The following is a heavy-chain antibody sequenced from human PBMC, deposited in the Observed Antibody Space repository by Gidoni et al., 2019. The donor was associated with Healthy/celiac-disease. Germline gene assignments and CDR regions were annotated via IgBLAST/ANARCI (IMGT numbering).Heavy chain of an antibody. CDR2: ISGSGWSK. Sequence: EVQLLESGGGLVQPGGSLRLSCAASGFTFSSYAMSWFRQAPGKGVEWVFAISGSGWSKKHGNPVKGGFNHLRENSKNTAYLQKKSPRAREKGVLYRWKGWGSGWFGEPVDLWGRWNLGTVS. CDR1: GFTFSSYA. CDR3: WKGWGSGWFGEPVDL. V-gene: IGHV3-23*02. D-gene: IGHD3-10*01. J-gene: IGHJ2*01.